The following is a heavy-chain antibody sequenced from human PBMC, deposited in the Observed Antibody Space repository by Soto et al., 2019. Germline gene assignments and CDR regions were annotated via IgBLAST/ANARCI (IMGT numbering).Heavy chain of an antibody. D-gene: IGHD3-10*01. J-gene: IGHJ4*02. CDR2: IYSAGST. Sequence: EVQLVESGGGLVQPGGSLRLSCAASGFIVSSNYMTWVRQAPGKGLEWVSLIYSAGSTYYADSVKGRFTISRDNSKNTLYLQMNRLRAEDTAVYYCAGTSSLDYWGQGTLVTVSS. CDR1: GFIVSSNY. CDR3: AGTSSLDY. V-gene: IGHV3-66*01.